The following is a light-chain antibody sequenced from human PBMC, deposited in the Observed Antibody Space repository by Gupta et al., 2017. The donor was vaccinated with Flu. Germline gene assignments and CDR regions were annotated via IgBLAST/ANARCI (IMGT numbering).Light chain of an antibody. CDR1: HGVDRSY. J-gene: IGKJ1*01. Sequence: GSPYVSPGERATLYGRASHGVDRSYLAWYQQHPGQSPRLLIYGTSSRATGIPGRFSGSGSGTDFTLTISRLEPEDFAVYYCRQYDKSPRTFGQGTRLDIK. CDR2: GTS. V-gene: IGKV3-20*01. CDR3: RQYDKSPRT.